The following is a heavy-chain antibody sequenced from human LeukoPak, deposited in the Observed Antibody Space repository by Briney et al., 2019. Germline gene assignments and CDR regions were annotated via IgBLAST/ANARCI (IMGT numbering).Heavy chain of an antibody. CDR1: GYTFTGYY. J-gene: IGHJ3*02. Sequence: ASVKVSCKASGYTFTGYYMHWVRQAPGQGLEWMGWINPNSGGTNYAQKFQGRVTITRNTSISTAYMELSSLRSEDTAVYYCARGHDFWSGHDAFDIWGQGTMVTVSS. CDR3: ARGHDFWSGHDAFDI. V-gene: IGHV1-2*02. CDR2: INPNSGGT. D-gene: IGHD3-3*01.